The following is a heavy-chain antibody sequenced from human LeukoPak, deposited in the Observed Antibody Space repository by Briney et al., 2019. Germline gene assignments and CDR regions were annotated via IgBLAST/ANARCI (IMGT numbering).Heavy chain of an antibody. V-gene: IGHV3-30*18. Sequence: GGSLRLSCAASGFTFSTYGMHWVRQAPGKGLEWVALISYDGSDKYYADSVKGRFTISRDNSKNTLYLQMNSLRAEDTAVYYCAKESLGIAAFWGQGTLVTVSS. J-gene: IGHJ4*02. D-gene: IGHD6-13*01. CDR1: GFTFSTYG. CDR3: AKESLGIAAF. CDR2: ISYDGSDK.